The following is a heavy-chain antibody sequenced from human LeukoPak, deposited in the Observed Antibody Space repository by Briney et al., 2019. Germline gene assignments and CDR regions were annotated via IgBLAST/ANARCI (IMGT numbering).Heavy chain of an antibody. V-gene: IGHV4-34*01. CDR2: INHSGST. Sequence: PSETLSLTCAVYGGSFSGYYWSWIRQPPGKGLEWIGEINHSGSTNYNPSLKSRVTISVDTSKNQFSLKLSSVTAADTAVYYCARDPGGPYCSGGSCTNWFDPWGQGTLVTVSS. D-gene: IGHD2-15*01. J-gene: IGHJ5*02. CDR1: GGSFSGYY. CDR3: ARDPGGPYCSGGSCTNWFDP.